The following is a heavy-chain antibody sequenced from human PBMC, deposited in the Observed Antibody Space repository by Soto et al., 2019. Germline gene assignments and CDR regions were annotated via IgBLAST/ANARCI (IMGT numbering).Heavy chain of an antibody. V-gene: IGHV4-39*01. CDR1: GGSISSSSYY. Sequence: PSETLSLTCTVSGGSISSSSYYWGWIRQPPGKGLEWIGSIYYSGSTYYNPSLKSRVTTSVDTSKNQFSLKLSSVTAANTAVYYCAGWDPGDYWGQGTLVTVSS. CDR2: IYYSGST. CDR3: AGWDPGDY. J-gene: IGHJ4*02. D-gene: IGHD1-26*01.